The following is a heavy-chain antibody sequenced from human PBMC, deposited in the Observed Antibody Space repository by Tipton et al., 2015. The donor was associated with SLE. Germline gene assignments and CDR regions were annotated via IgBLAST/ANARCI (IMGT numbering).Heavy chain of an antibody. CDR1: GDSIISSY. D-gene: IGHD6-19*01. CDR2: IYYSGTT. J-gene: IGHJ4*02. V-gene: IGHV4-59*01. Sequence: TLSLTCTVSGDSIISSYWSWIRQPPGKGLEWIGYIYYSGTTNYNPSLKSRVTISVDTSKNQVSLKLSSVTAADTAVYYCASARDHWLVYDYWGQGTPVTVSS. CDR3: ASARDHWLVYDY.